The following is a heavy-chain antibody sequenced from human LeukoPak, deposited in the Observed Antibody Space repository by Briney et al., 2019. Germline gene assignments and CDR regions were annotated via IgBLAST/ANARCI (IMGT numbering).Heavy chain of an antibody. Sequence: ASVKVSCKASGYTFTSYYMHWVRQAPGQGLEWMGIINPSGGSTSYAQKFQGRVTMTRDTSTSTVYMELSSLRSEDTAVYYCARVGGSYLYYYYYGMDVWGQGTTVTVSS. CDR2: INPSGGST. V-gene: IGHV1-46*01. J-gene: IGHJ6*02. CDR1: GYTFTSYY. CDR3: ARVGGSYLYYYYYGMDV. D-gene: IGHD1-26*01.